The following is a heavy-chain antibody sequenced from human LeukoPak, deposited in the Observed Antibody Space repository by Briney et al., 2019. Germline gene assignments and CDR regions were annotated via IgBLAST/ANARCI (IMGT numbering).Heavy chain of an antibody. CDR2: IIQDGSER. V-gene: IGHV3-7*01. J-gene: IGHJ3*01. Sequence: GRSLRLSRAAAGFPFRTFWMTWVRQATGKGLEWVANIIQDGSERYYVGSVKGRFTISRDNAKNSLFLQMNSLRAEDTAVYYCAREGGSTISHAFDVLGQGTMVNISS. CDR1: GFPFRTFW. CDR3: AREGGSTISHAFDV. D-gene: IGHD2-15*01.